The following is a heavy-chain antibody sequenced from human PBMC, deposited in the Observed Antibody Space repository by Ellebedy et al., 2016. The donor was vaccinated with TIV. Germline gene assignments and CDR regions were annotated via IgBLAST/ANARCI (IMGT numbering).Heavy chain of an antibody. CDR1: GGSISSSNYY. V-gene: IGHV4-39*01. CDR3: ARRHSSGWYVY. Sequence: MPSETLSLTCTVSGGSISSSNYYWDWIRQPPGKGLEWIGNIYYTGSTYYSPSLESRVTISVDTSKNQFSLNLGSVIAADTAVYYCARRHSSGWYVYWGQGILVTVSS. J-gene: IGHJ4*02. D-gene: IGHD6-19*01. CDR2: IYYTGST.